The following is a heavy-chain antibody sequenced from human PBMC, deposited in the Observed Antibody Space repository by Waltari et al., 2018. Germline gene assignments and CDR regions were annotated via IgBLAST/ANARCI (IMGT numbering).Heavy chain of an antibody. CDR2: IYHSGST. V-gene: IGHV4-4*02. CDR1: GGSISSSNW. Sequence: QVQLQESGPGLVKPSGTLSLTCAVSGGSISSSNWWSWVRQPPGKGLEWIGEIYHSGSTNYNPSLKGRVTISVDKSKNQFSLKLSSVTAADTAVYYCARDRSGWYKRDAFDIWGQGTMVTVSS. D-gene: IGHD6-19*01. CDR3: ARDRSGWYKRDAFDI. J-gene: IGHJ3*02.